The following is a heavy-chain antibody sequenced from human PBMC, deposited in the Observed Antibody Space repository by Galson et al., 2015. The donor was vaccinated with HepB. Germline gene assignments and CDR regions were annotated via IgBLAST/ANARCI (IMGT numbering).Heavy chain of an antibody. V-gene: IGHV3-48*04. CDR1: GFTFSSYS. Sequence: SLRLSCAASGFTFSSYSMNWVRQAPGKGLEWVSYISSSSSTIYYADSVKGRFTISRDNAKNSLYLQMNSLRAEDTAVYYCARDPMYYYGSGSSLRYFDYWGQGTLVTISS. J-gene: IGHJ4*02. CDR3: ARDPMYYYGSGSSLRYFDY. D-gene: IGHD3-10*01. CDR2: ISSSSSTI.